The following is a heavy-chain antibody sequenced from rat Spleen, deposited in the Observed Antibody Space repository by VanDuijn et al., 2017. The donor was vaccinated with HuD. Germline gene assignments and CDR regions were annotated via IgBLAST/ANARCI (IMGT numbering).Heavy chain of an antibody. CDR1: GFSLIRYN. D-gene: IGHD1-1*01. CDR2: MTYNGDT. J-gene: IGHJ2*01. Sequence: QVQLKESGPGLVQPSQTLSLTCTVSGFSLIRYNVHWVRQPPGEGLEWMGRMTYNGDTSYNSALISRLSISRDTSKNQVFLKMNSLQTDDTGTYYCARHDYSGDVDFEYWGQGVRVTVSS. CDR3: ARHDYSGDVDFEY. V-gene: IGHV2-63*01.